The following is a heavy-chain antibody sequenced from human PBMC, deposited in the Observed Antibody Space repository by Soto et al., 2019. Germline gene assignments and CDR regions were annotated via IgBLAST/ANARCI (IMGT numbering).Heavy chain of an antibody. CDR3: ARLAIATRRGYYGMDV. V-gene: IGHV5-10-1*01. J-gene: IGHJ6*02. Sequence: VQLVQSGAEVKKPGESLRISCKGSGYSFTSYWISGVRQMPGKGLEWMGRIDPSDTYNNYSPSFQGHVSISADKSISTAYLQWSGLKASDTAMYYCARLAIATRRGYYGMDVCRQGTTVTVSS. CDR2: IDPSDTYN. D-gene: IGHD1-26*01. CDR1: GYSFTSYW.